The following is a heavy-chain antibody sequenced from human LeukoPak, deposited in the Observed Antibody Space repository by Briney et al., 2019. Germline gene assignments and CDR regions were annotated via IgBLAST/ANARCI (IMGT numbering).Heavy chain of an antibody. CDR3: ARDPSNYYDSSGYFSAADYFDY. D-gene: IGHD3-22*01. CDR2: INTDGSST. Sequence: GGSLRLSCAASGFTFSSYWMHWVRQAPGKGLVWVSRINTDGSSTTYADSVKGRFTISRDNAKNTLYLQMNSLRAEDTAVYYCARDPSNYYDSSGYFSAADYFDYWGQGTPVTVSS. CDR1: GFTFSSYW. V-gene: IGHV3-74*01. J-gene: IGHJ4*02.